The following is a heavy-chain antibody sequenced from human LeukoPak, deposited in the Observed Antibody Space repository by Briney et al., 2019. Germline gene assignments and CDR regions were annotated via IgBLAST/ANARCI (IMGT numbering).Heavy chain of an antibody. CDR2: ISGSGGST. Sequence: GGSLRLSCAASGFTFSSYAMSWVRQAPGKGLEWVSAISGSGGSTYYADSVKGRFTISRDNSKNTLYLQMNSLRAEDTAVYYCAKDPPRSPYYDISSVDIWGQGTMVTVSS. CDR3: AKDPPRSPYYDISSVDI. V-gene: IGHV3-23*01. J-gene: IGHJ3*02. CDR1: GFTFSSYA. D-gene: IGHD3-9*01.